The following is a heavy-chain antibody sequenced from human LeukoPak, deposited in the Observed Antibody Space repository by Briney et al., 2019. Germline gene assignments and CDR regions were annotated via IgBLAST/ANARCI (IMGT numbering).Heavy chain of an antibody. J-gene: IGHJ6*03. D-gene: IGHD3-3*01. CDR1: RFTFNRYA. V-gene: IGHV3-23*01. CDR2: ISGSGGST. Sequence: PGGPLRLPCAASRFTFNRYAMSWVPQAPGKGLEWVSAISGSGGSTYYADSVKGRFTISRDNSKNTLYLQMNSLRAEDTGVYYCAARYYDFWSGYYTDGYYYYMDVWGKGTTVTVSS. CDR3: AARYYDFWSGYYTDGYYYYMDV.